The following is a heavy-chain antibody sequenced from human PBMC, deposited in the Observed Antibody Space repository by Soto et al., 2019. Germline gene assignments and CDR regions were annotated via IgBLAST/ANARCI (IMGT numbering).Heavy chain of an antibody. V-gene: IGHV6-1*01. D-gene: IGHD1-7*01. CDR3: AREIELELVFDY. CDR2: TYYRSKWYN. CDR1: GDRVSSNSAA. J-gene: IGHJ4*02. Sequence: KQSPTLSLTCAISGDRVSSNSAAWTWIRQSPSRGLEWLGRTYYRSKWYNDYAVSVKSRITINPDTSKNQFSLQLNSVTPEDTAVYYCAREIELELVFDYWGQGTLVTVSS.